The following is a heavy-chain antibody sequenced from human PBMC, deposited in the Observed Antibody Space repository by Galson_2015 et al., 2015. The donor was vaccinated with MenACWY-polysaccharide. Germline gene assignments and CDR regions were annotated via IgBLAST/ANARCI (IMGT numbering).Heavy chain of an antibody. J-gene: IGHJ2*01. CDR3: ARRNRYSGSYSDWYFDL. D-gene: IGHD1-26*01. Sequence: SVKVSCKASGYTFTSYDINWVRQATGQGLEWMGWMNPNSGNTGYAQKFQGRVTMTRNTSISTAYMKLSSLRSEDTAVYYCARRNRYSGSYSDWYFDLWGRGTLVTVSS. V-gene: IGHV1-8*01. CDR1: GYTFTSYD. CDR2: MNPNSGNT.